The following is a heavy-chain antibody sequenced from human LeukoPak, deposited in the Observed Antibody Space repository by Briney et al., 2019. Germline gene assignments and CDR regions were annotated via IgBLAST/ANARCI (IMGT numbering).Heavy chain of an antibody. CDR3: ARDHAAAGFDY. V-gene: IGHV4-59*01. J-gene: IGHJ4*02. D-gene: IGHD6-13*01. CDR2: IYYSGST. Sequence: SETLSLTCTIPGVSISSYYCSWVRQPPGKGPEGVGYIYYSGSTNYNPCLKSRVTISVDTSKSQFSLKLSSVTAEDTAVYYCARDHAAAGFDYWGQGTLVTVSS. CDR1: GVSISSYY.